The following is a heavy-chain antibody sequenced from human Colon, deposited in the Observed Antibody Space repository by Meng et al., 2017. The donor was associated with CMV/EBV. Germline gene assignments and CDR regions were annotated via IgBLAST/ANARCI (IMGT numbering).Heavy chain of an antibody. CDR2: ISRTAEIV. CDR3: ARVGLSIVTIYYFDH. Sequence: GESLKISCATSGFAFSDYYMSWIRQAPGKGLEWVSYISRTAEIVYYADSVKGRFTISRDNSKNTLYLEMDSLTTEDTALYFCARVGLSIVTIYYFDHWGQGTLVTVSS. D-gene: IGHD2/OR15-2a*01. CDR1: GFAFSDYY. J-gene: IGHJ4*02. V-gene: IGHV3-11*04.